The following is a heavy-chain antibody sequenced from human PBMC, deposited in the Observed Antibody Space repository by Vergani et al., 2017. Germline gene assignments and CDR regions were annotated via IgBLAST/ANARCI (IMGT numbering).Heavy chain of an antibody. D-gene: IGHD6-13*01. CDR2: ISSSSSYI. V-gene: IGHV3-21*01. CDR3: ARDRAAADYYYYYGMDV. J-gene: IGHJ6*02. Sequence: EVQLVESGGGLVKPGGSLRLSCAASGFTFSSYSMNWVRQAPGKGLEWVSSISSSSSYIYYADSVKGRFTISRDNAKNSLYLQMNSLRAEDTAVYYCARDRAAADYYYYYGMDVCGQGTTVTVSS. CDR1: GFTFSSYS.